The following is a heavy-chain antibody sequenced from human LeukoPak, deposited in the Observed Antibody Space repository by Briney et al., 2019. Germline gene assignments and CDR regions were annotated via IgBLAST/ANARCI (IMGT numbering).Heavy chain of an antibody. CDR3: ARGVDYYGV. CDR1: GGSFSGYS. V-gene: IGHV4-34*01. D-gene: IGHD3-10*01. CDR2: INHSGGT. Sequence: NPSETLSLTCAVYGGSFSGYSWNWIRQPPVKGLEWIGEINHSGGTNYNPSLKSRVTISVDTSKKQFSLKLSSVTAADTAAYYCARGVDYYGVWGQGTLVTVSS. J-gene: IGHJ4*02.